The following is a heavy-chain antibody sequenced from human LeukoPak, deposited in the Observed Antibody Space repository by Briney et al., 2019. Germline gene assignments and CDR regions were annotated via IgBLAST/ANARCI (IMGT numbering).Heavy chain of an antibody. J-gene: IGHJ4*02. CDR2: IYYSGST. CDR3: ARVKDGLYGVHVIDY. CDR1: GGSISSYY. Sequence: SETLSLTCTVSGGSISSYYWSWIRQPPGKGLEWIGYIYYSGSTNYNPSLKSRVTISVDTSKNQFSLKLSSVTAADTAVYYCARVKDGLYGVHVIDYWGQGTLVTVSS. D-gene: IGHD4-17*01. V-gene: IGHV4-59*01.